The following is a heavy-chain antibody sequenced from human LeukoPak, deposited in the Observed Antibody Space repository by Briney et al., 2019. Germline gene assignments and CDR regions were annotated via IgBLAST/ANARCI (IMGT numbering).Heavy chain of an antibody. CDR1: GGSISSGGYY. CDR2: IYYGGST. V-gene: IGHV4-31*03. CDR3: ARSPYCTGGSCYLLY. J-gene: IGHJ4*02. Sequence: SETLSLTCTVSGGSISSGGYYWSWIRQYPGKGLEWIGYIYYGGSTCYTPSLKSRVTISVDTSENQFSLNLSSVTAADTAVFYCARSPYCTGGSCYLLYWGQGTLVTVSS. D-gene: IGHD2-15*01.